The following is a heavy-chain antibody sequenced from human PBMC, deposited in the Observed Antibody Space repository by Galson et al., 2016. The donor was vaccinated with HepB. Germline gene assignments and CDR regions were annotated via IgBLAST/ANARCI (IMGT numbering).Heavy chain of an antibody. D-gene: IGHD2/OR15-2a*01. V-gene: IGHV3-23*01. Sequence: SLRLSCAASGFTFSSYAMSWVRQAPGKGLEWVSTVSGSGGSTYYADSVKGRFTISRDNSKNTLYRQMNSLRAQDTAVYYCAKDREWQYYDLDYWGQGTLVTVSS. J-gene: IGHJ4*02. CDR2: VSGSGGST. CDR1: GFTFSSYA. CDR3: AKDREWQYYDLDY.